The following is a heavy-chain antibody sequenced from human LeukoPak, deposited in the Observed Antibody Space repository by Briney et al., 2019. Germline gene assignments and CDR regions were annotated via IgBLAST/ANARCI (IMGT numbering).Heavy chain of an antibody. V-gene: IGHV1-8*02. CDR3: ARGSSVRDYYMDV. J-gene: IGHJ6*03. Sequence: ASVKVSCKTSGYTFTSYYMHWVRQATGQGLEWMGWMNPNSGNTGYAQKFQGRVTMTRNTSISTAYMELSTLRSEDTAVYYCARGSSVRDYYMDVWGKGTTVTISS. D-gene: IGHD6-19*01. CDR2: MNPNSGNT. CDR1: GYTFTSYY.